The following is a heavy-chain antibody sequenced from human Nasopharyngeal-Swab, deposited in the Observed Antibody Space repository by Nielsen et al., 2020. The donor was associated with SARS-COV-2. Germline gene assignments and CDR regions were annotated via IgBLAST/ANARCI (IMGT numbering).Heavy chain of an antibody. Sequence: GGSLRLSCAASGFTFSSYWMSWVRQAPGKGPEWVAAISYDGSNKYYADSVKGRFTISRDNSKNTLYLQMNSLRAEDTAVYYCAKNGGADIAVVPAAIVSSFDIWGQGTMVTVSS. J-gene: IGHJ3*02. V-gene: IGHV3-30*18. CDR2: ISYDGSNK. CDR3: AKNGGADIAVVPAAIVSSFDI. CDR1: GFTFSSYW. D-gene: IGHD2-2*01.